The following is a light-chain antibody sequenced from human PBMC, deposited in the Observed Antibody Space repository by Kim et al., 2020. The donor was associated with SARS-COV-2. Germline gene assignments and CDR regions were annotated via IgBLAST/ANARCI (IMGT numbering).Light chain of an antibody. CDR2: RNN. V-gene: IGLV1-47*01. Sequence: ELTQPPSASGTPGQRVTIPCSGSSSNIGSNYAYWYQQLPGTAPKLLTYRNNQRPSGVPDRFSGSKSGTSASLAISGLRSEGEADYYCAAWDDSLSGWVFGGGTQLTVL. J-gene: IGLJ3*02. CDR3: AAWDDSLSGWV. CDR1: SSNIGSNY.